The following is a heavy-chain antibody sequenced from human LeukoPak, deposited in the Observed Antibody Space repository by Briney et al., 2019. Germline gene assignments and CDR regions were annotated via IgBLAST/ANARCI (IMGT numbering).Heavy chain of an antibody. V-gene: IGHV1-18*01. CDR1: GYTFTSYG. CDR3: ARDLRYYYGSGSYYAFNY. CDR2: ISAYNGNT. J-gene: IGHJ4*02. D-gene: IGHD3-10*01. Sequence: ASVKVSCKASGYTFTSYGISWVRQAPGQGLEWMGWISAYNGNTNYAQKLQGRVTMTTDTSTSTAYMELRSLRSDDTAVYYCARDLRYYYGSGSYYAFNYWGQGTLVTVSS.